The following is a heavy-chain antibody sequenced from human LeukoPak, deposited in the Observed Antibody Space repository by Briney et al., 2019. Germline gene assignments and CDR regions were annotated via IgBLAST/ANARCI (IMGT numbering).Heavy chain of an antibody. J-gene: IGHJ4*02. D-gene: IGHD2-2*01. CDR2: IYHSGST. V-gene: IGHV4-30-2*01. CDR1: GGSISSGGYS. Sequence: PSQTLSLTCAVSGGSISSGGYSWSWIRQPPGKGLEWIGYIYHSGSTYYNPSLKSRVTISVDRSKNQFSLKLSSVTAADTAVYYCARRYCSSTSCYADCWGQGTLVTVSS. CDR3: ARRYCSSTSCYADC.